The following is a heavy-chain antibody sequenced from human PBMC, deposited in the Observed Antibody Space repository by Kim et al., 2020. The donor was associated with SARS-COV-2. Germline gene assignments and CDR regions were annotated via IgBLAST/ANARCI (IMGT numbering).Heavy chain of an antibody. CDR3: ERLSMTTVVVEDY. D-gene: IGHD4-17*01. CDR1: GFTFSSYS. CDR2: ISSSSSYI. J-gene: IGHJ4*02. V-gene: IGHV3-21*01. Sequence: GGSLRLSCAASGFTFSSYSMNWVRQAPGKGLEWVSSISSSSSYIYYADSVKGRFTITRDNAKNSLYLQMNSLRAEDTAVYYCERLSMTTVVVEDYWGQGTLVTVSS.